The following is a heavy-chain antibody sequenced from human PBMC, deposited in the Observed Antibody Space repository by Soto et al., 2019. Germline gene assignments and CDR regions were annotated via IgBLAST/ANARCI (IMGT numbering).Heavy chain of an antibody. Sequence: TSETLSLTCTVSGCSISSYYWSWIRQPPGKGLEWIGYIYYSGSTNYNPSLKSRVTISVDTSKSQFSLKLSSVTAADTAVYYCARSKLKLDTAMVLFGYWGQGTLVTVSS. CDR2: IYYSGST. V-gene: IGHV4-59*08. CDR3: ARSKLKLDTAMVLFGY. D-gene: IGHD5-18*01. J-gene: IGHJ4*02. CDR1: GCSISSYY.